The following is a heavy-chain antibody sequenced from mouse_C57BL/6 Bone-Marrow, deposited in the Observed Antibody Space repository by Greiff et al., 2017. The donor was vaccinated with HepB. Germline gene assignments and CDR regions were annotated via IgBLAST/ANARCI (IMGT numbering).Heavy chain of an antibody. J-gene: IGHJ4*01. CDR1: GFTLSNYW. D-gene: IGHD2-2*01. CDR3: AKWLEGAMDY. CDR2: ILPGSHT. Sequence: VQLKQSGAELMKPGASVKISCKATGFTLSNYWIEWIKQRPGQGLEWIGEILPGSHTSYNEKFKGKATFSADISSNTAYMQLSSLTSEDSAVYYCAKWLEGAMDYWGQGTSVTVSS. V-gene: IGHV1-9*01.